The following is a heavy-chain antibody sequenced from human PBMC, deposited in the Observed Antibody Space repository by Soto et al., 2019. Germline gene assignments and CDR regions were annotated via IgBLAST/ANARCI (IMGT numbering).Heavy chain of an antibody. D-gene: IGHD3-22*01. CDR2: ISSSSSYI. J-gene: IGHJ6*02. CDR1: GFTFSSYS. CDR3: ARDMKNYYDSSGYYFNWASYSYGMDV. V-gene: IGHV3-21*01. Sequence: GGSLRLSCAASGFTFSSYSMNWVRQAPGKGLEWVSSISSSSSYIYYADSVKGRFTISRDNAKNSLYLQMNSLRAEDTAVYYCARDMKNYYDSSGYYFNWASYSYGMDVWGQGTTVTVSS.